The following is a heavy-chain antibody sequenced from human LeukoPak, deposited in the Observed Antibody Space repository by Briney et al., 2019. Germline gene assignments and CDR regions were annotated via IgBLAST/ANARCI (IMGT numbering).Heavy chain of an antibody. CDR2: IKSDGSYT. Sequence: SGGSLRISCAASGFTFSGYWMHWVRQAQGKGLVWVSRIKSDGSYTAYADSVKGRFTISRDNSKNTVSLQMNSLRAEDTAVYYCAKDVRVGGGGMDVWGQGTPVTVSS. CDR3: AKDVRVGGGGMDV. J-gene: IGHJ6*02. V-gene: IGHV3-74*01. CDR1: GFTFSGYW. D-gene: IGHD1-26*01.